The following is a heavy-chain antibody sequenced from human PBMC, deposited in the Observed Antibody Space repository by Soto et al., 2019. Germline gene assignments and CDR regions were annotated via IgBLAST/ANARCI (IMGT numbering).Heavy chain of an antibody. Sequence: EASVKVSCKASGYTFTSYGISWVRQAPGQGLEWMGWISAYNGNTNYAQKLQGRVTMTTDTSTSTAYMELRSLRSDDTAVYYCARDFRGYCSGGSCAPWWFDPWGQGTLVTVSS. CDR2: ISAYNGNT. J-gene: IGHJ5*02. CDR1: GYTFTSYG. D-gene: IGHD2-15*01. CDR3: ARDFRGYCSGGSCAPWWFDP. V-gene: IGHV1-18*01.